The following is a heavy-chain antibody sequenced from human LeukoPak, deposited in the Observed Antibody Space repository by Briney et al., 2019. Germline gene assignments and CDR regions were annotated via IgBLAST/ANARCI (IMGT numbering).Heavy chain of an antibody. V-gene: IGHV6-1*01. CDR2: TYNRSKWYN. Sequence: SQTLSLTCAISGDSITSDSAAWNWIRQSPSKGLEWLGSTYNRSKWYNDYAVSVKSRITINPNTSKNQFSLQLNSVTPEDTAVYYCARGSLCRSTSCRNYYYYGMDVWGQGTTVTVSS. J-gene: IGHJ6*02. D-gene: IGHD2-2*01. CDR1: GDSITSDSAA. CDR3: ARGSLCRSTSCRNYYYYGMDV.